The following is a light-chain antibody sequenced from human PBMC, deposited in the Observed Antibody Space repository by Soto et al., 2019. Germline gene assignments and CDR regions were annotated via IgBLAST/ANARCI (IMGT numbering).Light chain of an antibody. V-gene: IGKV3-20*01. J-gene: IGKJ1*01. CDR1: QSVSSGY. CDR3: QQYVSSPRT. Sequence: EIVLTQSPGTLCLSPGERATLSCRASQSVSSGYLAWYQQKPGQAPRLLINGASTRAPGIPDRFSGSGSGTDFTLTISRLEPEDFAVYYCQQYVSSPRTFGQGTKVEIK. CDR2: GAS.